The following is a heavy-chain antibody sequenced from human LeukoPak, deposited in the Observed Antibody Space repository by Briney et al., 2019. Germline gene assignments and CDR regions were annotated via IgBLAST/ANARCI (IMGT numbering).Heavy chain of an antibody. CDR1: GGSISSSSYY. D-gene: IGHD1-26*01. V-gene: IGHV4-39*07. Sequence: SETLSLTCSVSGGSISSSSYYWGWIRQPPGKGLEWIGSIYYSGSTYYNPSLKSRVTISVDTSKNQFSLKLTSVTAADTAVYYCARGVNSGYFDYCGQGTLVTVSS. CDR2: IYYSGST. J-gene: IGHJ4*02. CDR3: ARGVNSGYFDY.